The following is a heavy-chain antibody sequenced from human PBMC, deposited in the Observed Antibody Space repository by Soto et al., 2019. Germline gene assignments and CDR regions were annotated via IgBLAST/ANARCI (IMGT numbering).Heavy chain of an antibody. J-gene: IGHJ4*02. D-gene: IGHD3-10*01. Sequence: QVQLQQWGAGLLKPSETLSPTCAVYGGSFSGYYWSWIRQPPGKGLEWIGEINHSGSTNYNPSLKSRVTISVDTSKNQFSLKLSSVTAADTAVYYCARGNYYGSGSYYWYWGQGTLVTVSS. CDR1: GGSFSGYY. CDR3: ARGNYYGSGSYYWY. V-gene: IGHV4-34*01. CDR2: INHSGST.